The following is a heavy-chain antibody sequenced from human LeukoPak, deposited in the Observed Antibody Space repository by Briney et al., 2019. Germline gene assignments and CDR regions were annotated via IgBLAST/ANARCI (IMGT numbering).Heavy chain of an antibody. Sequence: ASVKVSCKASGYTFSSYGISWVGQPPGQGLGWMGWSSLYNDKTNYVQKLQGRVPMTPDTSTSTAYMELRSLRSDDTAVYYCARDSPDRYSSGYLYYFDYWGQGTLVTVSS. CDR3: ARDSPDRYSSGYLYYFDY. V-gene: IGHV1-18*01. D-gene: IGHD3-22*01. CDR1: GYTFSSYG. J-gene: IGHJ4*02. CDR2: SSLYNDKT.